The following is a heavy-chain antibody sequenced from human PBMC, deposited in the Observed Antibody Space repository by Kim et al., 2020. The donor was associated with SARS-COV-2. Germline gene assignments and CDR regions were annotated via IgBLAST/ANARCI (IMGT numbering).Heavy chain of an antibody. V-gene: IGHV1-18*01. D-gene: IGHD3-10*01. CDR3: ARGRGALDY. CDR2: ISVYNGNT. J-gene: IGHJ4*02. CDR1: GYTFTRFA. Sequence: ASVKVSCKASGYTFTRFAITWVRQAPGQGLEWMGWISVYNGNTDYAQRLQGRVTMTTDTSTSTASMELRSLRSDDTAVYYCARGRGALDYWGQGTLVTVS.